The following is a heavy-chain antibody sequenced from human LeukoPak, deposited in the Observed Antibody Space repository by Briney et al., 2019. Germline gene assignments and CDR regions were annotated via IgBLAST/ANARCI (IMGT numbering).Heavy chain of an antibody. D-gene: IGHD6-19*01. CDR2: IYYSGST. J-gene: IGHJ6*03. V-gene: IGHV4-39*01. CDR3: ARHVSAYSSGLPYYMDV. Sequence: SETLSLTCNVSGASIRSGRNYWGWIRQSPGKGLEWIGSIYYSGSTYYHPSLKSRVTISVDTSKNQFSLKLSSVTAADTAVFYCARHVSAYSSGLPYYMDVWGKGTTVTVSS. CDR1: GASIRSGRNY.